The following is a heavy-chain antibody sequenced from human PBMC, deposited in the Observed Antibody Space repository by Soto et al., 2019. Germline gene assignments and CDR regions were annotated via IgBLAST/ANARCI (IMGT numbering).Heavy chain of an antibody. D-gene: IGHD3-10*01. CDR3: ARVRFGEWGYAMDV. Sequence: QVQLVESGGGLVKPGGSLRLSCAASGLTFSDCYINWIRQAPGKGLRWVSYISSSGSSINYAGSVKGRFTISRDNAKNSLYLQMNSLRAEDTAMYYCARVRFGEWGYAMDVWGQGTTVTVSS. J-gene: IGHJ6*02. CDR2: ISSSGSSI. CDR1: GLTFSDCY. V-gene: IGHV3-11*01.